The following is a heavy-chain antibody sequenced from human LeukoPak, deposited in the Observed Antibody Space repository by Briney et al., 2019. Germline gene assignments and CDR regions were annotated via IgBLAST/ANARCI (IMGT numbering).Heavy chain of an antibody. Sequence: GASVKVSCKASGYTFTSYGISWVRQAPGQGLEWMGWISAYNGNTNYAQKLQGRVTMTTDTSTSTAYMELRSLRSDDTAVYYCARLPINWDTAMVTALDYWGQGTLVTVSS. CDR2: ISAYNGNT. V-gene: IGHV1-18*01. D-gene: IGHD5-18*01. CDR1: GYTFTSYG. J-gene: IGHJ4*02. CDR3: ARLPINWDTAMVTALDY.